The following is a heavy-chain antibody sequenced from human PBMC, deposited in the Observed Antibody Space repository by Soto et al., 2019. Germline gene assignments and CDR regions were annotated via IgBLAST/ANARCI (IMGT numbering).Heavy chain of an antibody. Sequence: RQAPGKGLEWVSSISSSSSYIYYADSVKGRFTISRDNAKNSLYLQMNGLRAEDTAVYYCARDAHYYDSSGYPPLGYWGQGTLVTVS. CDR3: ARDAHYYDSSGYPPLGY. J-gene: IGHJ4*02. V-gene: IGHV3-21*01. D-gene: IGHD3-22*01. CDR2: ISSSSSYI.